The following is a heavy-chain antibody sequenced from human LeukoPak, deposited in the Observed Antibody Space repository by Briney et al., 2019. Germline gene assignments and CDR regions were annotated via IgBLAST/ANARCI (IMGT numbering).Heavy chain of an antibody. Sequence: GESLRLSCAASGFTFTTYWMSWVRQAPGKGLEWVANIKQDGTEKYYVDSVKGRFTISRDNAKNSLYLQMNSLRVEDTAVYYCARDPSGFGYWGQGTLVTVSS. D-gene: IGHD2-15*01. V-gene: IGHV3-7*01. CDR2: IKQDGTEK. CDR1: GFTFTTYW. J-gene: IGHJ4*02. CDR3: ARDPSGFGY.